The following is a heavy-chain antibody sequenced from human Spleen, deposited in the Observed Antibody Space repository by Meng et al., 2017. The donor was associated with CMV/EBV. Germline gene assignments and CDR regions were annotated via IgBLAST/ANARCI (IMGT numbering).Heavy chain of an antibody. CDR3: ARDRISDFWSGYYYYYYGMDV. D-gene: IGHD3-3*01. CDR1: GYTFTGYY. J-gene: IGHJ6*02. CDR2: INPNSGGT. Sequence: ASVKVSCKASGYTFTGYYMHWVRQAPGQGLEWMGWINPNSGGTNYAQKFQGRVTMTRDTSISTAYMELSRLRSDDTAVYYCARDRISDFWSGYYYYYYGMDVWGQGTTVTVSS. V-gene: IGHV1-2*02.